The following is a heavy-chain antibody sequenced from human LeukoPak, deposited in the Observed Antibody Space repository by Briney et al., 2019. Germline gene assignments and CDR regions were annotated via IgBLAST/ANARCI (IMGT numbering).Heavy chain of an antibody. CDR1: GYTLTELS. D-gene: IGHD1-26*01. Sequence: ASVKVSCKVSGYTLTELSMHWVRQAPGKGLEWMGGFDPEDGETIYAQKFQGRVTMTEDTSTDTAYMELSSLRSEDTAVYYCATALLGPYAFDIWGQGTMVTVSS. CDR3: ATALLGPYAFDI. CDR2: FDPEDGET. V-gene: IGHV1-24*01. J-gene: IGHJ3*02.